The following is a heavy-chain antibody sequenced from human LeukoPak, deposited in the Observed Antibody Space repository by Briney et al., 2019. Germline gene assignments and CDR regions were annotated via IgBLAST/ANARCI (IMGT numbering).Heavy chain of an antibody. V-gene: IGHV3-23*01. CDR1: GFTFSSYA. Sequence: QPGGSLRLSCAASGFTFSSYAMSWVRQAPGKGLEWVSAISGSGGSTYYADSVKGRFTISRDNSKNTLYLQMNSLRAEDTAVYYCAKEQQWLAPVTDGSFDYWGQGTLVTVSS. CDR3: AKEQQWLAPVTDGSFDY. CDR2: ISGSGGST. J-gene: IGHJ4*02. D-gene: IGHD6-19*01.